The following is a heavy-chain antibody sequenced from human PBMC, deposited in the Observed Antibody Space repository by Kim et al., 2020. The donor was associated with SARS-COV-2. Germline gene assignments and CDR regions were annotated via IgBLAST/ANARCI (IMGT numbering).Heavy chain of an antibody. CDR2: ISRSSVTI. D-gene: IGHD6-19*01. Sequence: GGSLRLSCTASGFTLGSYGMNWVRQAPGKGPEWVSYISRSSVTIYYAGSVEGRFTISRDNGKNSLFLQMNSLRDEDTAMYYCARDTGSGWYYDSWGQGT. V-gene: IGHV3-48*02. CDR3: ARDTGSGWYYDS. J-gene: IGHJ4*02. CDR1: GFTLGSYG.